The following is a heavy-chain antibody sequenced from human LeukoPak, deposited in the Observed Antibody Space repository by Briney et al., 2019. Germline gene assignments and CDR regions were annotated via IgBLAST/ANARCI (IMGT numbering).Heavy chain of an antibody. D-gene: IGHD4-23*01. CDR2: MNPNSGNT. V-gene: IGHV1-8*03. CDR3: TTVVTSGYAFDI. CDR1: GYSFITYD. J-gene: IGHJ3*02. Sequence: ASVKVSCKASGYSFITYDINWVRQASGQGLEWMGWMNPNSGNTGYAQKFQGRVTITRNTSISTAYMELSSLRSEDTAVYYCTTVVTSGYAFDIWGQGTMVTVSS.